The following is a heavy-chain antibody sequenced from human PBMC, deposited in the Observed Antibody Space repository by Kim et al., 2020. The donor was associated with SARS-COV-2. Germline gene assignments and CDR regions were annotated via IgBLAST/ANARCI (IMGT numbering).Heavy chain of an antibody. CDR1: GFTFSSYG. V-gene: IGHV3-33*05. CDR3: ARDRVKTTESRGFDY. J-gene: IGHJ4*01. D-gene: IGHD4-4*01. CDR2: ISYDGSNK. Sequence: GGSLRLSCAASGFTFSSYGMHWVRQAPGKGLEWVAVISYDGSNKYYTDSVKGRFTISRDNSKNTLYLQMNSLRAEDTAVYYCARDRVKTTESRGFDYWG.